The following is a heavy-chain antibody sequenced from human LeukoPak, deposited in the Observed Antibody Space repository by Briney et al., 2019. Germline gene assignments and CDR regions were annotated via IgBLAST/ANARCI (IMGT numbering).Heavy chain of an antibody. D-gene: IGHD3-9*01. V-gene: IGHV5-51*01. Sequence: GESLKISCKGSGYSFTSYWIGWVRQMPGKGLEWMGIIYPGDSDTRYSPSFQGQVTISADKSISTAYLQWSSLKASDTAMYYCASMYYDILTGTLTDAFDIWGQGTMVTVSS. CDR3: ASMYYDILTGTLTDAFDI. CDR1: GYSFTSYW. CDR2: IYPGDSDT. J-gene: IGHJ3*02.